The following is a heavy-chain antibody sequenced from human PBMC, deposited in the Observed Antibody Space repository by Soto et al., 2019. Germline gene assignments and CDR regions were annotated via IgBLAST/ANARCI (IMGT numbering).Heavy chain of an antibody. Sequence: GESLKISCAASGFTFSNYAMSWVRQAPGKGLEWVSTISSSGGSTYYTDSVKGRSTISRDNSKNTLYLQMNSLRAEDTAVFYCAKVRGFGDLFYPSFDYWGQGALVTVSS. CDR3: AKVRGFGDLFYPSFDY. D-gene: IGHD3-10*01. CDR2: ISSSGGST. V-gene: IGHV3-23*01. J-gene: IGHJ4*02. CDR1: GFTFSNYA.